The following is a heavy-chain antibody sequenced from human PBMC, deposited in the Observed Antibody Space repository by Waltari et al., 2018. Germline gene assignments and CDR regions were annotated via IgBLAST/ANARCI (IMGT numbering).Heavy chain of an antibody. CDR2: ISSDGDYT. D-gene: IGHD3-10*01. CDR3: ARFRVVTAGDI. Sequence: EEQLVESGGGLVQPGGSLRLSCAASGFNVNNFWMHWVRQVPGKGLVWVSRISSDGDYTTYADFVRGRFTISRDSAKNTVYLQMNSLTVDDTAVYYCARFRVVTAGDIWGQGTMVTVSS. CDR1: GFNVNNFW. J-gene: IGHJ3*02. V-gene: IGHV3-74*03.